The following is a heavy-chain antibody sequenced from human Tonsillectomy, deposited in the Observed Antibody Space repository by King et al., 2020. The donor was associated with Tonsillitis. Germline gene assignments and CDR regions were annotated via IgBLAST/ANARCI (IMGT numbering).Heavy chain of an antibody. CDR1: GFTFNNAW. CDR2: IKSKTDGGTT. V-gene: IGHV3-15*01. CDR3: STDSQDYYDSSGYYYYYYMDV. D-gene: IGHD3-22*01. Sequence: VQLVESGGGLVKPGGSLRLSCAASGFTFNNAWLSWVRQAPGKGLEWVGRIKSKTDGGTTDYAAPVKGRFTLSRDDSKNTLYLQMNSRKTEDTAVYYFSTDSQDYYDSSGYYYYYYMDVWGKGTTVTVSS. J-gene: IGHJ6*03.